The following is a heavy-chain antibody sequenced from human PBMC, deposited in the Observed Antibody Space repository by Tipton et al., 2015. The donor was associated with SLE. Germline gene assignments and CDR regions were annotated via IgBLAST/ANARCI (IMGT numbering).Heavy chain of an antibody. CDR3: AGDYGGPDCFDP. Sequence: TLSLTCSISGASISSNTYYWGWIRQPPGQGLEWIGTISSRGNTYYNPSFKSRVTISVDTSRDLFSLRLRSLTAADTAIYYCAGDYGGPDCFDPWGLGTLATVSS. D-gene: IGHD4-23*01. J-gene: IGHJ5*02. CDR2: ISSRGNT. CDR1: GASISSNTYY. V-gene: IGHV4-39*07.